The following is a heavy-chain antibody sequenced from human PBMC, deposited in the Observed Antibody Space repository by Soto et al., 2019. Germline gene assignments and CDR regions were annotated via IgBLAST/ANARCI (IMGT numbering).Heavy chain of an antibody. V-gene: IGHV3-30*18. Sequence: WVSLRLSCAASGLTFSLYGIHWVRQAPCKGLERGAFISYEGSSHFYADSVQGRFTISRDNSKNIMYLKMTSLRADDTDVYYGAKEVAAAGDHYYFHGLDVWGQGTTVTVSS. CDR2: ISYEGSSH. J-gene: IGHJ6*02. CDR1: GLTFSLYG. D-gene: IGHD6-13*01. CDR3: AKEVAAAGDHYYFHGLDV.